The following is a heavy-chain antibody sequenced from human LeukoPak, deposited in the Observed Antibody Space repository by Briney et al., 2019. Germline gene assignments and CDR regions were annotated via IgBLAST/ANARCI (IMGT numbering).Heavy chain of an antibody. CDR3: ARLNGGN. D-gene: IGHD3-16*01. CDR2: IYDSEST. Sequence: SETLTLTCTVSGASISTYYWSWIRQPPGKGLEWIGWIGNIYDSESTNYNPSLRSRVTISVDTSKNQFSLKLSSVTAADTAVYYCARLNGGNWGQGTLVTVSS. CDR1: GASISTYY. V-gene: IGHV4-59*08. J-gene: IGHJ4*02.